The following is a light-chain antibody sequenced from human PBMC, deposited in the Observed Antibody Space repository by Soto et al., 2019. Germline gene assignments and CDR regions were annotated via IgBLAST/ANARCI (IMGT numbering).Light chain of an antibody. V-gene: IGKV1-5*01. J-gene: IGKJ1*01. CDR3: QHYNGYSPGT. Sequence: IQLTQSPSSLSASIGDRVTITCRASQSISRWLAWYQHKPGKAPKLLIYDVSSLESGVPSRFSGSGSGTEFTLTIRSLRPDDFASYYCQHYNGYSPGTFGQGTKVDIK. CDR2: DVS. CDR1: QSISRW.